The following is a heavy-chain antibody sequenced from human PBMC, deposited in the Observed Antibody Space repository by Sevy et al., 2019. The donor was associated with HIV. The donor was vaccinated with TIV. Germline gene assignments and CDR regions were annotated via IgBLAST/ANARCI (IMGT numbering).Heavy chain of an antibody. CDR3: TRDDIYTHPWEFDW. Sequence: ASVKVSCKASGYTFTSYGINWVRQAPGQGLEWMAWINPNNGASRSAEKFQGRITLTRDMSISTAYMELSRLRSDDTAIYFCTRDDIYTHPWEFDWWGHGARVTVSS. V-gene: IGHV1-2*02. CDR2: INPNNGAS. D-gene: IGHD1-26*01. J-gene: IGHJ4*01. CDR1: GYTFTSYG.